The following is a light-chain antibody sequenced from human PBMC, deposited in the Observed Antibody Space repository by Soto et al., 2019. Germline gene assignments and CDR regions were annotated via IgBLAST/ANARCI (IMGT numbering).Light chain of an antibody. CDR2: EAS. CDR3: QEYNSYIPT. J-gene: IGKJ1*01. V-gene: IGKV1-5*03. CDR1: QSIGGW. Sequence: DIQMTQSPSTLSASVGDRVTITCRASQSIGGWLAWYQQKPGKAPKLLIYEASVLQKGVPSRFSGSGSGTEFTLAISSLQPDDFATYYCQEYNSYIPTFGPGTKVEIK.